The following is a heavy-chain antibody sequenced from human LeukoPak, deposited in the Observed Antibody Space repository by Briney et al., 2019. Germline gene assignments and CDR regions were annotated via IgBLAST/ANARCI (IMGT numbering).Heavy chain of an antibody. J-gene: IGHJ4*02. D-gene: IGHD2-2*01. CDR2: ISSSSSYI. Sequence: GGSLRLSCAASGFTFSSYSMNWVRQAPGKGLEWVSSISSSSSYIYYADSVKGRFTISRDNAKNSLYLQMNSLRAEDTAVYYCAREGYCSSTSCRNFDYWGQGTLVTVSS. V-gene: IGHV3-21*01. CDR3: AREGYCSSTSCRNFDY. CDR1: GFTFSSYS.